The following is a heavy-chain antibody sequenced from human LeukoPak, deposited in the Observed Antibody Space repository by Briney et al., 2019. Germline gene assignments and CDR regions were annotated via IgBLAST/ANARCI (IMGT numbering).Heavy chain of an antibody. D-gene: IGHD2-2*01. CDR3: ARGIVVVPAARLYYYYYGMDV. Sequence: SETLSLTCTVSGGSISSYYWSWLRQPPGKGLEWIGYIYYSGSTNYNPSLKSRVTISVDTSKNQFSLKLSSVTAADTAVYYCARGIVVVPAARLYYYYYGMDVWGQGTTVTVSS. CDR1: GGSISSYY. J-gene: IGHJ6*02. CDR2: IYYSGST. V-gene: IGHV4-59*01.